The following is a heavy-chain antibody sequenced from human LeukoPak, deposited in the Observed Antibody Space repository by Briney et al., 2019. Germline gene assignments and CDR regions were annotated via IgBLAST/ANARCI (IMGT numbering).Heavy chain of an antibody. Sequence: PGGSLRLSCAASGFTFSNYGMHWVRQAPGKGLEWVALISYDGSNKYFADSVKGRFTISRDNSKNTLYLQMHSLRAEDTAVYYCARASDPWLQLTWGQGTLVTVSS. J-gene: IGHJ5*02. CDR2: ISYDGSNK. CDR3: ARASDPWLQLT. CDR1: GFTFSNYG. V-gene: IGHV3-30*03. D-gene: IGHD5-24*01.